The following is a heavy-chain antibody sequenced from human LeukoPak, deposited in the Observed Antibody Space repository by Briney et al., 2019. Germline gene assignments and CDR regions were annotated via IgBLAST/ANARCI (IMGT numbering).Heavy chain of an antibody. CDR2: INHSGST. CDR1: GGSFSGYY. CDR3: ARSGKQFVPKSYYYYYGMDV. Sequence: PSETLSLTCAVYGGSFSGYYWSWIRQPPGEGLECIGEINHSGSTNYNPSLKRRVTISVHTSKSQFSLKLRSVTCAHTAVYYCARSGKQFVPKSYYYYYGMDVWGQGTTVTVSS. V-gene: IGHV4-34*01. J-gene: IGHJ6*02. D-gene: IGHD6-6*01.